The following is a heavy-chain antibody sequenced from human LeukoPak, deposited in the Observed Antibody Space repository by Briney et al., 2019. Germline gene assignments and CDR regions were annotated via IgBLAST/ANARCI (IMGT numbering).Heavy chain of an antibody. D-gene: IGHD4-23*01. CDR3: AKASVTTAVLFDS. CDR2: MSNTGIT. CDR1: GGSISSYF. V-gene: IGHV4-59*01. Sequence: SETLSLTRTVSGGSISSYFWNWIRQPPGQRLQWIGYMSNTGITKYHPSLKSRVTISADTSKNQFFLNVDSVTAADTAVYYCAKASVTTAVLFDSWGQGTLVAVSS. J-gene: IGHJ4*02.